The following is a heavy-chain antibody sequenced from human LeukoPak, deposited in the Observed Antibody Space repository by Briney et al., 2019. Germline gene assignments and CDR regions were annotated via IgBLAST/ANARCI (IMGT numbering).Heavy chain of an antibody. Sequence: PGGSLRLSCAASGFTFSSYAMSWVRQAPGKGLEWVSAISGSGGSTYYADSVKGRFTISRDNSKNTLYLQMNSLRAEETAVYYWAKWGSGWIYYYGMDVWGQGSTVTVSS. V-gene: IGHV3-23*01. CDR1: GFTFSSYA. CDR2: ISGSGGST. D-gene: IGHD6-19*01. CDR3: AKWGSGWIYYYGMDV. J-gene: IGHJ6*02.